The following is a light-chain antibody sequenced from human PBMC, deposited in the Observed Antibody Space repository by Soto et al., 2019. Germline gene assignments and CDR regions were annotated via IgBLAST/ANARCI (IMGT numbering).Light chain of an antibody. J-gene: IGLJ1*01. CDR1: SSDIGDYDY. Sequence: QSALTQPASVSASPGQSITISCTGTSSDIGDYDYVSWYQQHPGKAPKLIIYEVINRPSGVSDRFSGSKSGNTASLTISGLQSEDEADYYCTSYTTINTYIFGTGNKVTVL. CDR2: EVI. CDR3: TSYTTINTYI. V-gene: IGLV2-14*01.